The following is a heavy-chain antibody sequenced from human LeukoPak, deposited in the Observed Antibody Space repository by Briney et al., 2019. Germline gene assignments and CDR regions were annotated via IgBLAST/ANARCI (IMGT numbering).Heavy chain of an antibody. Sequence: ASVKVSCEASGYTFTSYAMNWVRQAPGQGPEWMGWINTNTGNPTYAQGFTGRFVFSLDTSVSTAYLQISSLKAEDTAVYYCARSQPEIVSYPPYNWFDPWGQGTLVTVSS. CDR2: INTNTGNP. CDR1: GYTFTSYA. J-gene: IGHJ5*02. CDR3: ARSQPEIVSYPPYNWFDP. D-gene: IGHD2/OR15-2a*01. V-gene: IGHV7-4-1*02.